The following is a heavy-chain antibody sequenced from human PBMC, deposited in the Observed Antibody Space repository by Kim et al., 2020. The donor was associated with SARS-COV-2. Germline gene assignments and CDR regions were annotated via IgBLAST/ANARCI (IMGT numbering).Heavy chain of an antibody. J-gene: IGHJ3*02. CDR3: AVTGYPPGAFDI. V-gene: IGHV4-34*01. CDR2: INHRGST. CDR1: GGSFRGYY. Sequence: SETLSLTCAVYGGSFRGYYWSRIRQPLGKGLEWIGEINHRGSTNYNPSLKIRVTISVDTSKNQFSLKLSSVTAADTAVYYCAVTGYPPGAFDIWGQGTMVTVSS. D-gene: IGHD3-9*01.